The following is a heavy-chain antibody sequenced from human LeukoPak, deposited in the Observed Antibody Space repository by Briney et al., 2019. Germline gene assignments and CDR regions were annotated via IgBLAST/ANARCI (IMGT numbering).Heavy chain of an antibody. CDR2: IYHSGST. D-gene: IGHD3-22*01. J-gene: IGHJ4*02. CDR3: AREDYYNSGGYYLDY. Sequence: SETLSLTCTVSGYSISRGHSWGWIRQPPGKGLEWIGNIYHSGSTNYSPSLKSRVTISVDTSKNQFSLKLSSVTAADTAVYFCAREDYYNSGGYYLDYWGQGTLVTVSS. CDR1: GYSISRGHS. V-gene: IGHV4-38-2*02.